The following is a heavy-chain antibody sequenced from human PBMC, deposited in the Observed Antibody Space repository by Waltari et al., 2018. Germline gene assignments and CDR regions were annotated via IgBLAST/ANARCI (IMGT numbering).Heavy chain of an antibody. J-gene: IGHJ5*02. D-gene: IGHD3-9*01. CDR3: ARHAHYDILTGLFDP. V-gene: IGHV4-39*01. Sequence: QLQLQESGPGLVKPSETLSLICTVSGGSNSGAYYWDWFRQSPGPGPDWIGDVSSGGNTNYNPSLKGRVTISTDTSKNQFSLKLTSVTAADTAVYYCARHAHYDILTGLFDPWGQGTLVTVSS. CDR1: GGSNSGAYY. CDR2: VSSGGNT.